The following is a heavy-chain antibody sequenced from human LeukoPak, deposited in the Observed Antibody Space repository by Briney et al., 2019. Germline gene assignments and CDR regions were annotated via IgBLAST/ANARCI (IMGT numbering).Heavy chain of an antibody. D-gene: IGHD3-3*01. J-gene: IGHJ4*02. V-gene: IGHV4-38-2*02. CDR2: IYHSGST. CDR3: ARDPDYYD. CDR1: GYSISSGYY. Sequence: SETLSLTCTVSGYSISSGYYWGWIRQPPGKGLEWIGSIYHSGSTYYNPSLKSRVTISVDTSKNQFSLKLSSVTAADTAVYYCARDPDYYDWGQGTLVTVSS.